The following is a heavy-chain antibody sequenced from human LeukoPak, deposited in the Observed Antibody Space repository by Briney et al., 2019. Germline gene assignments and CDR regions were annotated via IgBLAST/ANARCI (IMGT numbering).Heavy chain of an antibody. CDR3: VLAEY. Sequence: PGGSLRLSCAAYGFTFSNYAMSWVRQASGKGLEWVSVISNNGGSTHYADSVKGRFTISRDNSKSMLYLQMNSLRAEDTAIYYCVLAEYWGQGTLVTVSS. V-gene: IGHV3-23*01. J-gene: IGHJ4*02. D-gene: IGHD3-3*02. CDR1: GFTFSNYA. CDR2: ISNNGGST.